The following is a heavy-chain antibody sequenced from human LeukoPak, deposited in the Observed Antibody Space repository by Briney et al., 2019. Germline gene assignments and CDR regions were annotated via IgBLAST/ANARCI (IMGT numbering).Heavy chain of an antibody. J-gene: IGHJ3*02. Sequence: SETLSLTCTVSGGSISSYYWSWIRQPPGKGLEWIGYIYYSGSTNYNPSLKSRVTISVDTSKNQFSLKLSSVTAADTAVYYCAREGPAVCGVDCYRNAFDIWGQGTMVTVSS. D-gene: IGHD2-21*02. CDR1: GGSISSYY. V-gene: IGHV4-59*01. CDR2: IYYSGST. CDR3: AREGPAVCGVDCYRNAFDI.